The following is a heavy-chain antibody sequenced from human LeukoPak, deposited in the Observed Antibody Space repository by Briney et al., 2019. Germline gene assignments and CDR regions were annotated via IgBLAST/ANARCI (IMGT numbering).Heavy chain of an antibody. CDR3: ARAYCGGDCYSGGGYFDY. CDR1: GGSFSGYY. D-gene: IGHD2-21*02. CDR2: INHSGST. J-gene: IGHJ4*02. Sequence: SETLSLTCAVYGGSFSGYYWSWIRQPPGKGLEWIAEINHSGSTNYNPSLKSRLTISVDTSKNQFSLKLNSVTAADTAVYYCARAYCGGDCYSGGGYFDYWGQGTLVTVSS. V-gene: IGHV4-34*01.